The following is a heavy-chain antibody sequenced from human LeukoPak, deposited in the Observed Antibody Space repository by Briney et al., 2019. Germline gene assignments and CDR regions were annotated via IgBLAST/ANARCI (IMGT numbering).Heavy chain of an antibody. CDR2: IYYSGST. D-gene: IGHD2-15*01. Sequence: PSETLSLTCTVSGGSISSYYWSWIRQPPGKGLEWIGYIYYSGSTNYNPSLKSRVTISVDTSKNQFSLKLSSVTAADTAVYYCARDRGLGYPYYYYMDVWGKGTTVTVSS. CDR3: ARDRGLGYPYYYYMDV. J-gene: IGHJ6*03. CDR1: GGSISSYY. V-gene: IGHV4-59*01.